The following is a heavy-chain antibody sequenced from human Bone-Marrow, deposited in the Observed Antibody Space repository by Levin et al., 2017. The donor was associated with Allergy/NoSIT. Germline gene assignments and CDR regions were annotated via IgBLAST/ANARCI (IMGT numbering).Heavy chain of an antibody. V-gene: IGHV3-21*01. J-gene: IGHJ4*02. CDR3: ARDGGDIVPLPTDY. D-gene: IGHD2-8*01. CDR1: GFSFRRYS. CDR2: ISGSSSYI. Sequence: GESLKISCAASGFSFRRYSMNWVRQAPGKGLEWVSSISGSSSYIHYADSVKGRFTISRDNAENSLYLQMNSLRAEDTAVYYCARDGGDIVPLPTDYWGQGTLVIVSS.